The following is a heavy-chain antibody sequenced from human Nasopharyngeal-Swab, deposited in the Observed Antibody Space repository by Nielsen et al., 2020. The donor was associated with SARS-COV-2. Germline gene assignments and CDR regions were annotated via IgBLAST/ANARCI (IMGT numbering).Heavy chain of an antibody. J-gene: IGHJ5*02. D-gene: IGHD6-19*01. Sequence: GESLKISCAASAFSFSSFEVNWVRQAPGKGLEWISYISASGSFKYHADSVKGRFTISRDNARKSLYLQMDSLRGEDTGVYYCARASRGWSWGQGTLVTVSS. CDR1: AFSFSSFE. CDR2: ISASGSFK. V-gene: IGHV3-48*03. CDR3: ARASRGWS.